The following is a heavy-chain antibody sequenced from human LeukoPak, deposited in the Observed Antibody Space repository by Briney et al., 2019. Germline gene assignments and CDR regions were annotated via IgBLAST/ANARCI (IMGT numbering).Heavy chain of an antibody. Sequence: GGSLRLSCADSGFTFSRYGMHWVRQAPGKGLEWVAVISYDGSNKYYADSVKGRFTISRDNSKNTLYLQMNSLRAEDTAVYYCARDSGDYSGQGTLVTVSS. CDR2: ISYDGSNK. J-gene: IGHJ4*02. CDR1: GFTFSRYG. V-gene: IGHV3-30*03. CDR3: ARDSGDY.